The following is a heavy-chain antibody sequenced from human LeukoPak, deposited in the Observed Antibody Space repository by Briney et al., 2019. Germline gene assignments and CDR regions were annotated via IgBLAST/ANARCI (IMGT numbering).Heavy chain of an antibody. D-gene: IGHD3-3*01. J-gene: IGHJ4*02. V-gene: IGHV3-11*01. CDR1: GFTFSDYY. Sequence: GGSLRLSCAASGFTFSDYYMSWIRQAPGKGLEWVSYISSSGSTIYYADSVKGRFTISRDNAKNSLYLQMNSLRAEDTAVYYCARDQYYDFWSGTPHDYWGQGTLVTVSS. CDR3: ARDQYYDFWSGTPHDY. CDR2: ISSSGSTI.